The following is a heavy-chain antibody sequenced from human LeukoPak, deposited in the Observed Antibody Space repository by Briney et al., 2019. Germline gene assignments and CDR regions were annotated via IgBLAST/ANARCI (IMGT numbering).Heavy chain of an antibody. Sequence: ASVKVSCKASGYTFTSYYMHWVRQAPGQGLEWMGIINPSGGSTSYAQKFQGRVTTTRGTSTSTVYMELSSLRSEDTAVYYCARLEMATFLAYWGQGTLVTVSS. CDR3: ARLEMATFLAY. V-gene: IGHV1-46*01. CDR2: INPSGGST. CDR1: GYTFTSYY. J-gene: IGHJ4*02. D-gene: IGHD5-24*01.